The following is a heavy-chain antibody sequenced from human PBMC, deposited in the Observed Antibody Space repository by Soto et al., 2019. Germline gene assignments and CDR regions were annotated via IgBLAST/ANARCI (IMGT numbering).Heavy chain of an antibody. D-gene: IGHD5-18*01. CDR1: GYTFTGYY. CDR2: INPNSGGR. CDR3: ARGAPPLAGYSYVSGLFDY. Sequence: QVQLVQSGAEVKKPGASVKVSCKASGYTFTGYYMHWVRQAPGQGLEWMGWINPNSGGRNYAQKFQRRGTMTRDTSISTAYMELSRLRSDDTAVYYCARGAPPLAGYSYVSGLFDYWGQGTLVTVSS. V-gene: IGHV1-2*02. J-gene: IGHJ4*02.